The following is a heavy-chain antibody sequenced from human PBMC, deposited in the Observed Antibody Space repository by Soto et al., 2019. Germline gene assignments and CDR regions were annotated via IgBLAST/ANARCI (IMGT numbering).Heavy chain of an antibody. CDR1: GFTFSSYA. J-gene: IGHJ6*02. CDR2: ISYDGSNK. Sequence: GGSLRLSCAASGFTFSSYAMHWVRQAPGKGLEWVAVISYDGSNKYYADSVKGRFTISRDNSKNTLYLQMNSLRAEDTAVYYCARDYSSITIFGVVIGYYYGMDVWGQGTTVTVSS. CDR3: ARDYSSITIFGVVIGYYYGMDV. D-gene: IGHD3-3*01. V-gene: IGHV3-30-3*01.